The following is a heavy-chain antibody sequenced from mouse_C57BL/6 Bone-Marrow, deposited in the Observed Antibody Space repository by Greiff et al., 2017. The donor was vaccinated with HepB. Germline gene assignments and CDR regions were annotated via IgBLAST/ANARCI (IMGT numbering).Heavy chain of an antibody. D-gene: IGHD1-1*01. Sequence: DVQLQESGAELVRPGASVKLSCTASGFNIKDDYMHWVKQRPEQGLEWTGWIDPENGDTEYASKFQGKATITADTSSNTAYLQLSSLTSEDTAVYYCTPIGTTVVDYWGQGTTLTVSS. V-gene: IGHV14-4*01. CDR3: TPIGTTVVDY. CDR2: IDPENGDT. J-gene: IGHJ2*01. CDR1: GFNIKDDY.